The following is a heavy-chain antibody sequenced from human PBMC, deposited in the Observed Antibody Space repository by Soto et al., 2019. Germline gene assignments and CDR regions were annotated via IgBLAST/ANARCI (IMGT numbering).Heavy chain of an antibody. V-gene: IGHV3-23*01. D-gene: IGHD3-16*01. CDR2: ISGSGGST. J-gene: IGHJ4*02. CDR3: AERLRGGGVSGGGY. CDR1: GFTFSSYA. Sequence: EVQLLESGGGLVQPGGSLRLSCAASGFTFSSYAMSWVRQAPGKGLEWVSAISGSGGSTYYADSVKGRFTISRDNSKNTLYLQINSLRAEDTAVYYCAERLRGGGVSGGGYWGQGTLVTVSS.